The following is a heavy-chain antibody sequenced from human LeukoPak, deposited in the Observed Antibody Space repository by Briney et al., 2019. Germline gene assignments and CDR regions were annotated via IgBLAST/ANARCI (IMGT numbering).Heavy chain of an antibody. CDR2: IVPPLGTA. J-gene: IGHJ1*01. CDR3: TTYGSNIAEYFEH. D-gene: IGHD4-23*01. Sequence: GASVTVSCKASGGIYRRYSITWVRQAPGQGLEWMGGIVPPLGTANYAQKFQGRVTITTDESTNTAYMELTSLTSGDAAVYYCTTYGSNIAEYFEHWGQGTLVSVSS. CDR1: GGIYRRYS. V-gene: IGHV1-69*16.